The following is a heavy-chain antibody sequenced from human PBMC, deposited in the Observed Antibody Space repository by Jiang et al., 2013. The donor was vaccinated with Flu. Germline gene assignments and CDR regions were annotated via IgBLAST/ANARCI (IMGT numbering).Heavy chain of an antibody. J-gene: IGHJ3*02. Sequence: VQLLESGGGLVQPGGSLRLSCAASGFTFSSYAMSWVRQAPGKGLEWVSAISGSGGSTYYADSVKGRFTISRDNSKNTLYLQMNSLRAEDTAVYYCAKDGLNYDYVWGSYRDGAFDIWGQGAMVTVSS. CDR3: AKDGLNYDYVWGSYRDGAFDI. D-gene: IGHD3-16*02. CDR1: GFTFSSYA. V-gene: IGHV3-23*01. CDR2: ISGSGGST.